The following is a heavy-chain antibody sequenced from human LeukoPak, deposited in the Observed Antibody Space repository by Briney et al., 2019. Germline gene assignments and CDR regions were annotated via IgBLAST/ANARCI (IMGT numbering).Heavy chain of an antibody. Sequence: ASVKVSCKASGYTFTNYGISWVRQAPGQGLEWMGWISAYYGNTKYAQRLQGRVTLTTDTSTSTAYMELRSLTSDDTAMYFCARGGSSFGFGSWGQGTLVTVSS. J-gene: IGHJ5*02. CDR1: GYTFTNYG. D-gene: IGHD5-18*01. V-gene: IGHV1-18*01. CDR3: ARGGSSFGFGS. CDR2: ISAYYGNT.